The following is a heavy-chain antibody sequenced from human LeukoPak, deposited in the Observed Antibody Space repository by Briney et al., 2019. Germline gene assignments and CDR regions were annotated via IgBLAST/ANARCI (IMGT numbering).Heavy chain of an antibody. CDR1: GGSISSSSYY. J-gene: IGHJ6*02. V-gene: IGHV4-39*01. CDR2: IYYSGST. CDR3: ARVDTEVPAAHRLYYYGMDV. D-gene: IGHD2-2*01. Sequence: PSETLSLTCTVSGGSISSSSYYWGWIRQPPGKGLEWIGSIYYSGSTYYDPSLKSRVTISVDTSKNQFSLKLSSVTAADTAVYYCARVDTEVPAAHRLYYYGMDVWGQGTTVTVSS.